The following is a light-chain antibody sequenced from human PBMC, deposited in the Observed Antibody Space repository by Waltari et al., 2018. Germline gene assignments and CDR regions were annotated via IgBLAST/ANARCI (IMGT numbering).Light chain of an antibody. J-gene: IGKJ1*01. Sequence: DIQMTQSPSNLSASVGDRVTISCRASQNVNNWLAWYQQKPGKTPKLLVYKTSSLQSGVPSRFSGSGSGTEFTLTISSLQPDDCATYYCQQYNSYPWTFGHGTTVDVK. CDR2: KTS. V-gene: IGKV1-5*03. CDR3: QQYNSYPWT. CDR1: QNVNNW.